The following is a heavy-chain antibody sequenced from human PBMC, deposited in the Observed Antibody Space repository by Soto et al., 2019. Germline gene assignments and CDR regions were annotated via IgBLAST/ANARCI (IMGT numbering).Heavy chain of an antibody. V-gene: IGHV4-30-4*01. CDR2: IYYSGST. Sequence: QVQLQESGPGLVKPSQTLSLTCTVSGGSISSGDYYWSWIRQPPGKGLEWIGYIYYSGSTYYNPSRKRRVTISVDTSKNQFSLKLSSVPAADTAVYYCARDTVVTYHDAFDIWGQGTMVTVSS. CDR1: GGSISSGDYY. CDR3: ARDTVVTYHDAFDI. J-gene: IGHJ3*02. D-gene: IGHD2-15*01.